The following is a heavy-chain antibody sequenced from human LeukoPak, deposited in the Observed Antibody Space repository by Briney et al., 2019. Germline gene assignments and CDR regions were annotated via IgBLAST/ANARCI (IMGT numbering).Heavy chain of an antibody. D-gene: IGHD3-16*02. Sequence: PSETLSLTCAVYGGSFSGYYWSWIRQPPGKGLEWVGEINHSGSTNYNPSLKSRVTISLDTSKNQFSLKLSSVTAADTAVYYCARGALYVPFDYWGQGTLVSVSS. CDR3: ARGALYVPFDY. CDR2: INHSGST. J-gene: IGHJ4*02. CDR1: GGSFSGYY. V-gene: IGHV4-34*01.